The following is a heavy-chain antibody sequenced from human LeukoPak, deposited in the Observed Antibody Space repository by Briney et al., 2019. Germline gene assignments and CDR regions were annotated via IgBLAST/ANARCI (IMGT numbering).Heavy chain of an antibody. CDR1: GFTFSGYA. CDR3: AKDYSSGWQIDY. D-gene: IGHD6-19*01. CDR2: IRYDGSNK. J-gene: IGHJ4*02. V-gene: IGHV3-30*02. Sequence: GGSLRLSCAASGFTFSGYAMNWVRQAPGKGLEWVASIRYDGSNKYYADSVKGRFTISRDNSKNTLYLQMNSLRAEDTAVYYCAKDYSSGWQIDYWGQGTLVTVSS.